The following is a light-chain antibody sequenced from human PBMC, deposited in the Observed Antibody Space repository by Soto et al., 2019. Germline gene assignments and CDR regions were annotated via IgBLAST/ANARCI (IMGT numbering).Light chain of an antibody. CDR3: QQYNNWPRAT. CDR2: RTS. CDR1: QSISSN. Sequence: EIVMTQSPATLSVSPGERATLSCRASQSISSNLAWYQQKPGKAPRILMFRTSISATGFPARFSGSGSGTEFNLTIGSLRSADFGVYYCQQYNNWPRATFGGGTKVEIK. J-gene: IGKJ4*01. V-gene: IGKV3-15*01.